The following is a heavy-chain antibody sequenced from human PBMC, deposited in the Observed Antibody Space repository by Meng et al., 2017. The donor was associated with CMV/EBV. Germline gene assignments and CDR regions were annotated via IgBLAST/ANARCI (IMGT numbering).Heavy chain of an antibody. CDR2: ISSSGSTI. CDR1: GFTFSSYE. Sequence: GGSLRLSCAASGFTFSSYEMNWVRQAPGKGLEWVSDISSSGSTIYYADSVKGRFTISRDNAKNSLYLQMNSLRAEDTALYYCARGVGGYEDFNYFDYWGQGTLVTVSS. CDR3: ARGVGGYEDFNYFDY. J-gene: IGHJ4*02. D-gene: IGHD5-12*01. V-gene: IGHV3-48*03.